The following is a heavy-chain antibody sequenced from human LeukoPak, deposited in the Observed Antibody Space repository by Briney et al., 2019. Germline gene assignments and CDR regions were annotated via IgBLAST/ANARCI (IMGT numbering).Heavy chain of an antibody. J-gene: IGHJ5*02. Sequence: PSETLSLTCAVYGGSFSGYYWSWIRQPPGKGLEWIGEINHRGSTNYIPSLKSRVTISVDTSKNQFSLKLSSVTAADTAVYYCARVVYGDYAGDIYNWFDPWGQGTQVTVSS. CDR3: ARVVYGDYAGDIYNWFDP. D-gene: IGHD4-17*01. CDR2: INHRGST. CDR1: GGSFSGYY. V-gene: IGHV4-34*01.